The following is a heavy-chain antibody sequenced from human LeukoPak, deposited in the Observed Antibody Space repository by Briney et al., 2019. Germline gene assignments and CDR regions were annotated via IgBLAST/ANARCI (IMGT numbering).Heavy chain of an antibody. CDR2: ISYDGSNK. D-gene: IGHD3-9*01. CDR3: AKWAIWFDP. CDR1: GFTFSSYG. J-gene: IGHJ5*02. Sequence: GGSLRLSCAASGFTFSSYGMHWVRQAPGKGLEWVAVISYDGSNKYYADSVKGRFTISRDNSKNTLYLQMNSLRAEDAAVYYCAKWAIWFDPWGQGTLVAVSS. V-gene: IGHV3-30*18.